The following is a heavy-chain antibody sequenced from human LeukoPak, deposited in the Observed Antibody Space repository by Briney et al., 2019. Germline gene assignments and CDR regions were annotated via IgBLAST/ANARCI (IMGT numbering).Heavy chain of an antibody. CDR3: ASGPRDRSWSVSIDY. Sequence: ASVKVSCKASGYTFTSYDINRVRQATGQGLEWMGWMNPNSGNTGYAQKFQGRVTMTRNTSISTAYMELSSLRSEDTAVYYCASGPRDRSWSVSIDYWGQGTLVTVSS. CDR2: MNPNSGNT. CDR1: GYTFTSYD. D-gene: IGHD6-13*01. J-gene: IGHJ4*02. V-gene: IGHV1-8*01.